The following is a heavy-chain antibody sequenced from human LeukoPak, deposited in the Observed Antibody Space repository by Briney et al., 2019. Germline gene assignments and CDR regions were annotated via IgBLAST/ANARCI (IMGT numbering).Heavy chain of an antibody. CDR2: IKQDGSEK. CDR1: GFTFSSYW. D-gene: IGHD1-26*01. Sequence: PGGSLRLSCAASGFTFSSYWMSWVRQAPGKGLEWVANIKQDGSEKYYVDSVKGRFTISRDNAKNSLYLQMNSLRAEDTAVYYCARVQGSYSRRGGAFDIWGQGTMVTVSS. J-gene: IGHJ3*02. CDR3: ARVQGSYSRRGGAFDI. V-gene: IGHV3-7*01.